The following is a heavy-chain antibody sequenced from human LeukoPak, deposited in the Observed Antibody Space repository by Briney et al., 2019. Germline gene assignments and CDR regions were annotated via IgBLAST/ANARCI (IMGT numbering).Heavy chain of an antibody. CDR1: GFTFSGSA. CDR2: IRSKANSYAT. J-gene: IGHJ4*02. CDR3: ARGPSGYHNT. V-gene: IGHV3-73*01. Sequence: GGSLRLSCAASGFTFSGSAMHWVRQASGKGLEWVGRIRSKANSYATAYAASVKCRFTISRDNSKNTLYLQMNSLRAEDTAVYYCARGPSGYHNTGGQGTLVTVSS. D-gene: IGHD5-12*01.